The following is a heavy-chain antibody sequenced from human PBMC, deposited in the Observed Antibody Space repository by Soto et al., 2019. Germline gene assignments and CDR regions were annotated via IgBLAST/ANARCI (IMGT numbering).Heavy chain of an antibody. D-gene: IGHD6-13*01. CDR3: ARIVTYSTKVATYYYYGMDV. CDR2: IIPIFGTA. J-gene: IGHJ6*02. Sequence: PVKVSCKASGDTFSRYAISCVRQAPGKGLEWMGGIIPIFGTANYAQKFQGRVTITADESTGTAYMELSSLRSEDTAVYYCARIVTYSTKVATYYYYGMDVWGQGTTVTVSS. CDR1: GDTFSRYA. V-gene: IGHV1-69*13.